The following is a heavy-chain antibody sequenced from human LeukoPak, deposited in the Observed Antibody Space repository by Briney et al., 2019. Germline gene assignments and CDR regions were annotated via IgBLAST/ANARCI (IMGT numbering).Heavy chain of an antibody. J-gene: IGHJ4*02. CDR2: IYYSGST. CDR1: GGSISSGSYS. V-gene: IGHV4-31*03. Sequence: KPSETLSLTCTVSGGSISSGSYSWSWIRQHPGKGLEWIGYIYYSGSTYYNPSLKSRVTISVDTSKNQFSLKLSSVTAADTAVYYCARGGPIYDYVWGSYRSPDYWGQGTLVTVSS. CDR3: ARGGPIYDYVWGSYRSPDY. D-gene: IGHD3-16*02.